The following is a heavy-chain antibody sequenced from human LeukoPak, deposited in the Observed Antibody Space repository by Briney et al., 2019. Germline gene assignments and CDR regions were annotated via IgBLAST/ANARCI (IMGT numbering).Heavy chain of an antibody. CDR3: ARDTNYDSSGYFGY. J-gene: IGHJ4*02. D-gene: IGHD3-22*01. V-gene: IGHV1-18*01. Sequence: EGSVKVSCKASGYTFTSYGISWVRQAPGQGLEWMGWISAYNGNTNYAQKLQGRVTMTTDTSTSTAYMELRSLRSDDTAVYYCARDTNYDSSGYFGYWGQGTLVTVSS. CDR2: ISAYNGNT. CDR1: GYTFTSYG.